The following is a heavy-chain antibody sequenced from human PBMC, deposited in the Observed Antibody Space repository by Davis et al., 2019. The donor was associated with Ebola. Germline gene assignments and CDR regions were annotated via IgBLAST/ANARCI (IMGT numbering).Heavy chain of an antibody. Sequence: GESLKIPCAASGFTFSDYWMTWVRQAPGKGLEWVANIKQDETEKYYVDSVKGRFTISRDNAKNSLYLQMNNLRAEDTAVYFCARALQPFDYWGQGTLVTVSS. V-gene: IGHV3-7*04. J-gene: IGHJ4*02. D-gene: IGHD5-18*01. CDR3: ARALQPFDY. CDR2: IKQDETEK. CDR1: GFTFSDYW.